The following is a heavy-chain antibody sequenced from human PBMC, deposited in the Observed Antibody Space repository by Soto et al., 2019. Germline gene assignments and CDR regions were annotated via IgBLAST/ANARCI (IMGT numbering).Heavy chain of an antibody. V-gene: IGHV4-31*03. D-gene: IGHD3-10*01. CDR1: GGSISSGGYY. CDR2: IYYSGST. CDR3: ARSRTMVRGVSNWFDP. Sequence: MASETLSLTCTVSGGSISSGGYYWSWIRQHPGKGLEWIGYIYYSGSTYYNPSLKRRVTISVDTSKNQFSLKLSFVTAADTAVYYCARSRTMVRGVSNWFDPWGQGTLVTVSS. J-gene: IGHJ5*02.